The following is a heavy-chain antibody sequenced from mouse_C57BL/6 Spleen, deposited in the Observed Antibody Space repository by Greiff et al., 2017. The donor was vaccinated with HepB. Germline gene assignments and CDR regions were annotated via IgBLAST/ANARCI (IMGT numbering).Heavy chain of an antibody. V-gene: IGHV5-6*01. D-gene: IGHD2-1*01. J-gene: IGHJ1*03. CDR2: ISSGGSYT. CDR1: GFTFSSYG. Sequence: EVMLVESGGDLVKPGGSLKLSCAASGFTFSSYGMSWVRQTPDKRLEWVATISSGGSYTYYPDSVKGRFTISRDNAKNTLYLQMSSLKSEDTAMYYCARHGNYVGYFDVWGTGTTVTVSS. CDR3: ARHGNYVGYFDV.